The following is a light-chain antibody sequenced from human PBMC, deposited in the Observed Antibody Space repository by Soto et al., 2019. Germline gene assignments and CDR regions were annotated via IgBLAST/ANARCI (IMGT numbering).Light chain of an antibody. CDR1: QSVGSY. Sequence: PGERATLSCRASQSVGSYLAWYQQKPGQAPRLLIYDASNRATGIPTRFSGSGSGTDFTLTISSLEPEDFAVYYCQQRNNCPPVFTFGPGTKVDIK. CDR3: QQRNNCPPVFT. V-gene: IGKV3-11*01. CDR2: DAS. J-gene: IGKJ3*01.